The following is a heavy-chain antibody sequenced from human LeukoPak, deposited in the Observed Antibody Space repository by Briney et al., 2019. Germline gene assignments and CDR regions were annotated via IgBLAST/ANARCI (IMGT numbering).Heavy chain of an antibody. Sequence: GESLKISCKGSGYSFTSYWIGWVRQMPGKGLEWMGIIYPGDSDTRYSPSFQGQVTISADKSISTAYLQLSSLKASDTAMYYCARGGRRGYYYDSSGYSDYWGQGTLVTVSS. V-gene: IGHV5-51*01. CDR3: ARGGRRGYYYDSSGYSDY. CDR1: GYSFTSYW. J-gene: IGHJ4*02. CDR2: IYPGDSDT. D-gene: IGHD3-22*01.